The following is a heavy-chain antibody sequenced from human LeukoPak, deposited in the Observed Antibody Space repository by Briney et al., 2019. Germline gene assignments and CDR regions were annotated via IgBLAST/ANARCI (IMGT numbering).Heavy chain of an antibody. CDR2: IYYSGST. D-gene: IGHD6-13*01. J-gene: IGHJ4*02. CDR1: GGSISSSSYY. Sequence: SETLSLTCTVSGGSISSSSYYWGWIRQPPGKGLEWIGSIYYSGSTYYNPSLKSRVTISVDTSKNQFSLKLSSVTAADTAVYYCARHSFIAAAGGFDYWGQGTLVTVSS. CDR3: ARHSFIAAAGGFDY. V-gene: IGHV4-39*01.